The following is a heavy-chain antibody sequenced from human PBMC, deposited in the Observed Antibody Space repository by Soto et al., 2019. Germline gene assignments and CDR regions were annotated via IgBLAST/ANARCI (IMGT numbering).Heavy chain of an antibody. CDR2: IYYSGST. Sequence: SETLSLTCTVSGGSISSGGYYWSWIRQHPGKGLEWIGYIYYSGSTYYNPSLKSRVTISVDTSKNQFSLKLSSVTAADTAVYYCAKVSQILTGYYNYWGQGTLVTVSS. CDR3: AKVSQILTGYYNY. V-gene: IGHV4-31*02. D-gene: IGHD3-9*01. CDR1: GGSISSGGYY. J-gene: IGHJ4*02.